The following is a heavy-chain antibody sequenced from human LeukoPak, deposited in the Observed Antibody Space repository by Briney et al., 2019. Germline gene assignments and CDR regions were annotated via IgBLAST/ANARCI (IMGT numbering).Heavy chain of an antibody. Sequence: LSLTCAVYGGSFSGYYWSWIRQPPGKGLEWVGFITSKPYGEATHYAASVSGRFTFSRDDSKSVAYLQMNSLKTEDTAVYYCVRHDGMILPVWGQGTLVTVSS. CDR1: GGSFSGYY. V-gene: IGHV3-49*03. D-gene: IGHD3/OR15-3a*01. CDR2: ITSKPYGEAT. CDR3: VRHDGMILPV. J-gene: IGHJ4*02.